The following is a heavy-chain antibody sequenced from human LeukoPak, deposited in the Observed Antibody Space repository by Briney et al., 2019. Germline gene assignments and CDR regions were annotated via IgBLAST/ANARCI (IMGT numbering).Heavy chain of an antibody. CDR1: GFTFDDYA. Sequence: GGSLRLSCAASGFTFDDYAMHWVRQAPGKGLEWVSLISWDGGSTYYADSVKGRFTISRDNSKNSLYLQMNSLRAEDTALYYCAKDTIKKGFVGGYYFDYWGQGTLVTVSS. J-gene: IGHJ4*02. D-gene: IGHD3-16*01. CDR3: AKDTIKKGFVGGYYFDY. CDR2: ISWDGGST. V-gene: IGHV3-43D*03.